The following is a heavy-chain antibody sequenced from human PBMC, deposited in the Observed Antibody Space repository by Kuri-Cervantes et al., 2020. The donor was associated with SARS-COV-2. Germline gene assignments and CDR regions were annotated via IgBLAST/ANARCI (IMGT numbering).Heavy chain of an antibody. CDR1: GGSISSGDYY. D-gene: IGHD6-13*01. J-gene: IGHJ4*02. Sequence: SETLSLTCTVSGGSISSGDYYWSWIRQPPGKGLEWIGYIYYSGSTYYNPSLKSRVTISVDTSKNQFSLKLSSVTAADTAVYYCAREDSSNWLYSYDYWGQGTLVTVSS. V-gene: IGHV4-30-4*08. CDR2: IYYSGST. CDR3: AREDSSNWLYSYDY.